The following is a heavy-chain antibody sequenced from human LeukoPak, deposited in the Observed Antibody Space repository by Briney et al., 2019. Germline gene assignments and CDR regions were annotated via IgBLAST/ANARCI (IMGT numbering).Heavy chain of an antibody. V-gene: IGHV3-30*02. CDR3: AKDARPVSYNWFDP. Sequence: GGSLRLSCAASGFTFSSYGMHWVRQAPGKGLEWVAFIRYDGSNKYYADSAKGRFTISRDISKNTLYLQMNSLRAEDTAVYYCAKDARPVSYNWFDPWGQGTLVTVSS. CDR2: IRYDGSNK. D-gene: IGHD6-6*01. CDR1: GFTFSSYG. J-gene: IGHJ5*02.